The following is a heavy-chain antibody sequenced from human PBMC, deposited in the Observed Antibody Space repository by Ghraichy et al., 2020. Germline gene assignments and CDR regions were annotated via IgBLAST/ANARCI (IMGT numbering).Heavy chain of an antibody. D-gene: IGHD2-15*01. Sequence: GESLNISCAASGFTFSSYGMHWVRQAPGKGLEWVAVIWYDGSNKYYADSVKGRFTISRDNSKNTLYLQMNSLRAEDTAVYYCARGGWFEDDGMDVWGQGTTVTVSS. J-gene: IGHJ6*02. CDR2: IWYDGSNK. CDR1: GFTFSSYG. V-gene: IGHV3-33*01. CDR3: ARGGWFEDDGMDV.